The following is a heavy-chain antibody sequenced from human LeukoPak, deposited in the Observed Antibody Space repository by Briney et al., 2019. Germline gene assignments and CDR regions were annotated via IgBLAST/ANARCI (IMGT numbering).Heavy chain of an antibody. Sequence: PSETLSLTCAVYGGSFSGYYWSWIRQPPGKGLEWRGEINNSGSTKYNTSLKRRGTISVEKSKKKFSLNLSSVTAADTAVYYCARGGYDFWSGYPLDYWGQGTLVTVSS. CDR2: INNSGST. CDR3: ARGGYDFWSGYPLDY. D-gene: IGHD3-3*01. V-gene: IGHV4-34*01. CDR1: GGSFSGYY. J-gene: IGHJ4*02.